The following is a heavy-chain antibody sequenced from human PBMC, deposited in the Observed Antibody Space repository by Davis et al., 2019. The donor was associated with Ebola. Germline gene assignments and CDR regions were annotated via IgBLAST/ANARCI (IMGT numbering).Heavy chain of an antibody. V-gene: IGHV3-23*01. D-gene: IGHD3-22*01. CDR1: GFTFSSYA. CDR3: AKSSTMIVVVITTG. CDR2: ISGSGGST. Sequence: GGSLRLSCAASGFTFSSYAMSWVRQAPGKGLEWVSAISGSGGSTYYADSVKGRFTISRDNSKNTLYLQMNSLRAEDTAVYYCAKSSTMIVVVITTGWGQGTLVTVSS. J-gene: IGHJ4*02.